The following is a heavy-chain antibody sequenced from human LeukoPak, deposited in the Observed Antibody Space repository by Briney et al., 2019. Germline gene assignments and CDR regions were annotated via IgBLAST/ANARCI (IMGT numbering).Heavy chain of an antibody. V-gene: IGHV4-59*01. Sequence: SETLSLTCTVSGGSISSYYWSWIRQPPGKGLEWIGYIYYSGSTNYNPSLKSRVTISVDTSKNQFSLKLSSVTAADTAVYYCAREVGVAGTRGFDYWGQGTLVTVSS. D-gene: IGHD6-19*01. CDR2: IYYSGST. CDR1: GGSISSYY. CDR3: AREVGVAGTRGFDY. J-gene: IGHJ4*02.